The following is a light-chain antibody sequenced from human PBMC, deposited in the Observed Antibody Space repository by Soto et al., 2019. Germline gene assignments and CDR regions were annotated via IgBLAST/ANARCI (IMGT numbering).Light chain of an antibody. CDR1: SSNIGSNF. J-gene: IGLJ3*02. Sequence: QSVLTHPPSASGTPGQRVTISCSGSSSNIGSNFVYWYQQFPGTAPKLLIYRNNQRPSGVPDRFSGSKSGTSASLAISGLPSEDEADYYCAAWDDSLSGWVFGGGTKLTVL. V-gene: IGLV1-47*01. CDR3: AAWDDSLSGWV. CDR2: RNN.